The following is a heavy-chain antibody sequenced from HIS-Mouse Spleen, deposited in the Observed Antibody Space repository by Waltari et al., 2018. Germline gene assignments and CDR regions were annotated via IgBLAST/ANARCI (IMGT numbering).Heavy chain of an antibody. D-gene: IGHD5-18*01. V-gene: IGHV4-38-2*02. CDR2: IYHSGST. CDR1: GYPISSGYY. CDR3: ARVRLNVDTAMAFDY. Sequence: QVQLQESGPGLVKPSETLSLPCTVSGYPISSGYYWGWIRQPPGKGPEWIGSIYHSGSTYYNPSLKSRVTISVDTSKNQFSLKLSSVTAADTAVYYCARVRLNVDTAMAFDYWGQGTLVTVSS. J-gene: IGHJ4*02.